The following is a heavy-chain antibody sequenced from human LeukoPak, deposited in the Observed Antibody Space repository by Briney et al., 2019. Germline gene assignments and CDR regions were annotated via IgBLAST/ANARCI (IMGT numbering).Heavy chain of an antibody. CDR1: GGSISSCSYY. Sequence: SETLSLTCTVSGGSISSCSYYWGWIRQPPGKGLEWIGSIYYSGSTYYNPSLKSRVTISVDTSKNQFSLKLSSVTAADTAVYYCARLVAVAAPNDYWGQGTLVTVSS. CDR3: ARLVAVAAPNDY. J-gene: IGHJ4*02. V-gene: IGHV4-39*01. D-gene: IGHD6-19*01. CDR2: IYYSGST.